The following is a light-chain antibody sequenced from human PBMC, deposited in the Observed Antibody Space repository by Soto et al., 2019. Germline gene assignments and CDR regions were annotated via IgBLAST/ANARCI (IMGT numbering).Light chain of an antibody. CDR1: SSDVGAYNY. J-gene: IGLJ2*01. CDR3: SSYTTSSTRV. Sequence: QPALTQPASVSGSPGQSITISCTGTSSDVGAYNYVSWYQQCPGKAPKLMIYGVSNRPSGISSRFSGSKSGNTASLTISGLQADDEADYYCSSYTTSSTRVFGGGTKLTVL. CDR2: GVS. V-gene: IGLV2-14*01.